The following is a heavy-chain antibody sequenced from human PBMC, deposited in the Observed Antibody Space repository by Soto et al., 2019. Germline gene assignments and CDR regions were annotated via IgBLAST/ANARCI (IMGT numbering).Heavy chain of an antibody. CDR3: ARAKDISNYVLMAWFDP. Sequence: PSETLSLTCTVSGGSISSSSYYWGWIRQPPGKGLEWIGSIYYSGSTYYNPSLKSRVTISVDTSKNQFSLKLSSVTAADTAVYYCARAKDISNYVLMAWFDPWGQGTLVTVSS. V-gene: IGHV4-39*01. D-gene: IGHD4-4*01. J-gene: IGHJ5*02. CDR1: GGSISSSSYY. CDR2: IYYSGST.